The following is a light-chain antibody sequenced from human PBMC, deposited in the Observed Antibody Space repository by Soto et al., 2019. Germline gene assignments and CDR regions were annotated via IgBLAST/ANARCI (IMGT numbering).Light chain of an antibody. CDR1: ESVHRN. V-gene: IGKV3-15*01. Sequence: EVVMTQSPATLSVSPGERVTLSCRASESVHRNLAWYQQKPGQGPSLLIYYASTRATGVPDRFTGSGSGTEFALTISSLQSEDFGVSHCQHYSNWPPTFGPGTKVEIK. J-gene: IGKJ3*01. CDR3: QHYSNWPPT. CDR2: YAS.